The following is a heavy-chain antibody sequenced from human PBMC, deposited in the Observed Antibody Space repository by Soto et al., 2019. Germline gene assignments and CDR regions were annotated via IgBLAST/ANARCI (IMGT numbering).Heavy chain of an antibody. D-gene: IGHD3-3*01. CDR1: GYTFTRYG. J-gene: IGHJ4*02. CDR3: ARGGITIFGVVTLPDY. CDR2: ISAYNGNT. V-gene: IGHV1-18*01. Sequence: ASVKVSCKASGYTFTRYGISWVRQAPGQGLEWMGWISAYNGNTNYAQKLQGRVTMTTDTSTSTAYMELRSLRSDDTAVYYCARGGITIFGVVTLPDYWGQGTLVTVSS.